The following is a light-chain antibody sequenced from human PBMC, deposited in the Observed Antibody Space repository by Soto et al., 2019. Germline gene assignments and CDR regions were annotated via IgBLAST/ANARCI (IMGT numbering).Light chain of an antibody. Sequence: EIVLTQSPGTLSLSPGERATLSCRASRSVNNNYVAWYQQKPGQAPRLLIFGASSRATGIPDRFIGSGSGTEFILTISRLEPEDFAIYHCHQHGGSPETFGQGTKVEIK. V-gene: IGKV3-20*01. J-gene: IGKJ1*01. CDR2: GAS. CDR1: RSVNNNY. CDR3: HQHGGSPET.